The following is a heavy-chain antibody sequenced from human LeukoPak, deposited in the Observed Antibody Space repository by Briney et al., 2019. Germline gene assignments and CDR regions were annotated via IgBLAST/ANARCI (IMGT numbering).Heavy chain of an antibody. D-gene: IGHD6-13*01. J-gene: IGHJ4*02. CDR3: ARAGRSVTAAASY. CDR1: GFTFSSCE. CDR2: ISSSGSTI. Sequence: GGSLRLSCAASGFTFSSCEMNWVRQAPGKGLEWVSYISSSGSTIYYADSVKGRFTISRDNAKNSLYLQLSSLRAEDTAVYYCARAGRSVTAAASYWGQGTLVTVSS. V-gene: IGHV3-48*03.